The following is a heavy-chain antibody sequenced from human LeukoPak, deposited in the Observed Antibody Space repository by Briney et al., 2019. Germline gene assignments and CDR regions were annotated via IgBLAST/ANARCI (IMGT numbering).Heavy chain of an antibody. J-gene: IGHJ4*02. Sequence: GGSLRLSCAASGFTVSSNYMSWVRRAPGKGLEWVSVMSADSATTFYADSVKGRFTISRDNAKNTVFLQMSSLRAEDTALYYCARKSASGNYPLDYWGQGTLVTVSS. D-gene: IGHD3-10*01. CDR3: ARKSASGNYPLDY. CDR1: GFTVSSNY. CDR2: MSADSATT. V-gene: IGHV3-53*01.